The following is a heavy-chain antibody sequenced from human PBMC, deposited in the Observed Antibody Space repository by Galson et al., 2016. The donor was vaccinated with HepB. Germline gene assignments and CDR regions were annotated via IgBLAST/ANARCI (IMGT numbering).Heavy chain of an antibody. Sequence: SLRLSCAASGFTFSNYAMYRVRQTPGKGLEWVSGISGSGGSTYYADSVKGRFTISRANSKNTLYLQMSSLRVEDTAVYYCAKVARHSYGYRPAYSMDVWGQGTTVTASS. D-gene: IGHD5-18*01. J-gene: IGHJ6*01. CDR1: GFTFSNYA. V-gene: IGHV3-23*01. CDR3: AKVARHSYGYRPAYSMDV. CDR2: ISGSGGST.